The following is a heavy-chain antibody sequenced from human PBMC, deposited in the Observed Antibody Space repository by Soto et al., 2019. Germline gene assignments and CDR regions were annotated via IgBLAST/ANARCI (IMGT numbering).Heavy chain of an antibody. CDR2: ISYDGSDQ. CDR1: GFTFSSYG. V-gene: IGHV3-30*18. Sequence: QVHLVESGGGVVQPGRSRRLSCAASGFTFSSYGMHWVRHAPGKGLEWVAVISYDGSDQYYADSLKGRVAISRDNSKTTLDLQMNSLRADDTALSYGAKDLNWNYVFSRAYRIDFWGKGTTV. J-gene: IGHJ6*03. CDR3: AKDLNWNYVFSRAYRIDF. D-gene: IGHD1-7*01.